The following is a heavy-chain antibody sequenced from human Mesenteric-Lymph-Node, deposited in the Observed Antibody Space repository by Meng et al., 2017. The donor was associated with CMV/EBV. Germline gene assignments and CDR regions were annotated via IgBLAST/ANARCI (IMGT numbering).Heavy chain of an antibody. D-gene: IGHD1-26*01. Sequence: GESLMISCAASGFSCSSYWLHWVRQAPGKGLVWVSRINSDRSSTSYADYVKGRFTIYRDNAKNTLYLQMNSLRAEDAAVYYCARDRGVGWFDPWGQGTLVTVSS. CDR2: INSDRSST. CDR3: ARDRGVGWFDP. V-gene: IGHV3-74*01. J-gene: IGHJ5*02. CDR1: GFSCSSYW.